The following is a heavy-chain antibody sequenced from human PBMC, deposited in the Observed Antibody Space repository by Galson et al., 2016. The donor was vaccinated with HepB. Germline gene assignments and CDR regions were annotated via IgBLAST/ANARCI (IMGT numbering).Heavy chain of an antibody. Sequence: SLRLSCAASGFMFSSYAMSWVRQAPGKGLEWVSGISGRGGDTHYADSVKGRFTISGDNSKKTLSLQMNSLRAEDTAVYYCAKLSGVVVPFNWFDHWGQGTLVTVSS. CDR2: ISGRGGDT. D-gene: IGHD3-3*01. V-gene: IGHV3-23*01. CDR3: AKLSGVVVPFNWFDH. CDR1: GFMFSSYA. J-gene: IGHJ5*02.